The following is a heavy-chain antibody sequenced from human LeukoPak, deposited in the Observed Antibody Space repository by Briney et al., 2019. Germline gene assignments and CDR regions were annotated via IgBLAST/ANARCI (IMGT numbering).Heavy chain of an antibody. D-gene: IGHD5-18*01. V-gene: IGHV4-38-2*02. CDR2: IYHSGST. J-gene: IGHJ4*02. Sequence: PSETLSLTSTVSGYSISSGYYWGWIRQPPGKGLEWIGSIYHSGSTYYNPSLKSRVAISVDTSKNQFSLKLSSVTAADTAVYYCARIRVNSHGYPFDYWGQGTLVTVSS. CDR1: GYSISSGYY. CDR3: ARIRVNSHGYPFDY.